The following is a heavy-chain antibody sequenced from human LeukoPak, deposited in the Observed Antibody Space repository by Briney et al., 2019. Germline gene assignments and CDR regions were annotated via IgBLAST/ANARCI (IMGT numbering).Heavy chain of an antibody. D-gene: IGHD1-26*01. CDR1: GFTFSSYG. CDR2: ISYDGSNK. J-gene: IGHJ4*02. Sequence: GGSLRLSCAASGFTFSSYGMHWVRQAPGKGLEWVAVISYDGSNKYYADSVKGRFTISRDNSKNTLYLQMNSLRAEDTAVYYCAKVQVAGATNGGLDYWGQGTLVTVSS. V-gene: IGHV3-30*18. CDR3: AKVQVAGATNGGLDY.